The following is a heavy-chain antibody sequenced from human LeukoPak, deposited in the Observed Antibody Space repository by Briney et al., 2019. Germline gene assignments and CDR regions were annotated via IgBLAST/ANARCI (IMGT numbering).Heavy chain of an antibody. CDR1: GFTFSSYA. J-gene: IGHJ2*01. CDR3: AKISPYWYFDL. V-gene: IGHV3-9*01. Sequence: GGSLRLSCAASGFTFSSYAMSWVRQAPGKGLEWVSGISWNSGSIGYADSVKGRFTISRDSAKNSLYLQMNSLRAEDTALYYCAKISPYWYFDLWGRGTLVTVSP. CDR2: ISWNSGSI.